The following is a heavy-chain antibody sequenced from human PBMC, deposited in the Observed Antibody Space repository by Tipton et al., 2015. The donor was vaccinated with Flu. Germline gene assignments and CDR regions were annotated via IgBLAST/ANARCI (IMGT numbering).Heavy chain of an antibody. D-gene: IGHD6-13*01. CDR3: GGPATAAVGSHFDS. Sequence: LVQSGAEAKKPGESLKISCKGSGYSFTRYWIGWVRQMPGKGLEWVAMIYPDDSDTRYSPSFQGQVTISADKASSTAFLQWSGLKASDPAMYYWGGPATAAVGSHFDSWGLGTLVTVSS. CDR1: GYSFTRYW. V-gene: IGHV5-51*01. J-gene: IGHJ4*02. CDR2: IYPDDSDT.